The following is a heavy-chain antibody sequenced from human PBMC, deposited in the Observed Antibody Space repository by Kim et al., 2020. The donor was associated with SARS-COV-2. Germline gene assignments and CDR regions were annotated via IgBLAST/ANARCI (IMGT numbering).Heavy chain of an antibody. J-gene: IGHJ6*02. D-gene: IGHD2-8*01. CDR1: GFSFTDAW. CDR3: TRSSYCTRTAGGIRGMDV. V-gene: IGHV3-15*01. Sequence: GGSLRLSCAASGFSFTDAWMTWVRQAPGKGLEWVGRIKSRADGETTYYAAPVKDRFTISRDDSKNTLYLQMNSLKSEDTAVFYCTRSSYCTRTAGGIRGMDVWGQGTTVTVSS. CDR2: IKSRADGETT.